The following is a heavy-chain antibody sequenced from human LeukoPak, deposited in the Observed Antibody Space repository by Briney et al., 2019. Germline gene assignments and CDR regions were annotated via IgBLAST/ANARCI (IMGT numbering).Heavy chain of an antibody. CDR1: GFTVSSNY. J-gene: IGHJ4*02. CDR2: IYSGGST. Sequence: GGSLRLSCAASGFTVSSNYMSWVRQAPGKGLEWVSVIYSGGSTYYADSVKGRFTISRDNSKNTLYLQMNSLRAEDTAVYYCARARYNNTWFDYWGQGALVTVSS. D-gene: IGHD6-13*01. V-gene: IGHV3-66*01. CDR3: ARARYNNTWFDY.